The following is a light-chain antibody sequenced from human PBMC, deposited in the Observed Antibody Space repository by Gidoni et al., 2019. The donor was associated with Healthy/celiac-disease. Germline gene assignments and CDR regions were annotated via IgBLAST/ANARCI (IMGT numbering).Light chain of an antibody. CDR3: QQYDSYFLT. Sequence: PSSFSASTGDRVTITCRASQDISSYLAWYQQKPGKAPKLLIYDASTLQSGVPSRFSGSGSGTDFTLTISSLQSEDFATYYCQQYDSYFLTFGEGTKLEIK. CDR1: QDISSY. V-gene: IGKV1-8*01. J-gene: IGKJ2*01. CDR2: DAS.